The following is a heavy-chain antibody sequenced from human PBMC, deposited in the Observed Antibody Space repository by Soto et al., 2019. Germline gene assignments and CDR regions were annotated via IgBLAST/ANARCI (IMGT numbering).Heavy chain of an antibody. CDR3: ARRGST. D-gene: IGHD2-2*01. V-gene: IGHV3-48*03. Sequence: EVQLVESGGGLVQPGGSLRLSCVASGFTFSSSEMYWVRQAPGKGLEWVSYIHPAGQPIFFADSVKGRFTISSDNAKKSVYLQMNSLRAEDTAVYYCARRGSTWGQGTMVTVSS. J-gene: IGHJ3*01. CDR2: IHPAGQPI. CDR1: GFTFSSSE.